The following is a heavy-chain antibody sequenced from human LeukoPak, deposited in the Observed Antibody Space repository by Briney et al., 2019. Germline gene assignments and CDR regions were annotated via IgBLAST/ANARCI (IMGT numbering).Heavy chain of an antibody. Sequence: PSETLSLTCTVSGGSISSGSYYWSWIRQPAGKGLEWIGRIYTSGSTNYNPSLKSRVTISVDTFKNQFSLKLSSVTAADTAVYYCARSIVVVPAAILDAFDIWGQGTMVTVSS. CDR1: GGSISSGSYY. J-gene: IGHJ3*02. D-gene: IGHD2-2*02. CDR2: IYTSGST. CDR3: ARSIVVVPAAILDAFDI. V-gene: IGHV4-61*02.